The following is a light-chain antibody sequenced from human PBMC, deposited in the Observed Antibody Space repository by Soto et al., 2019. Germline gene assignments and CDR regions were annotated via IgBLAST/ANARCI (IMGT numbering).Light chain of an antibody. CDR2: DAS. Sequence: EIVLTQSPGTLSLSPGERATLSCRASQSVSSYLAWYQQKPGQAPRLLIYDASNRATGIPARFSGSGSGTDFTLTISSLQPDDFATYYCQQSYSTPWTFGQGTKVDIK. V-gene: IGKV3-11*01. CDR1: QSVSSY. CDR3: QQSYSTPWT. J-gene: IGKJ1*01.